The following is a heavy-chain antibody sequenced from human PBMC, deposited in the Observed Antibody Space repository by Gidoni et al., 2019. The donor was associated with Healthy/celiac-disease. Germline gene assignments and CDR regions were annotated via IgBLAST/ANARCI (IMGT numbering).Heavy chain of an antibody. Sequence: VQLVESGGGLVQPGGSLSLSCAASGFPFSSYSMNWVRQAPGKGLEWVSYISSSSSTIYYADSVKGRFTISRDNAKNSLYLQMNSLRDEDTAVYYCARLRSYYDSKLFDYWGQGTLVTVSS. V-gene: IGHV3-48*02. CDR3: ARLRSYYDSKLFDY. CDR2: ISSSSSTI. CDR1: GFPFSSYS. D-gene: IGHD3-22*01. J-gene: IGHJ4*02.